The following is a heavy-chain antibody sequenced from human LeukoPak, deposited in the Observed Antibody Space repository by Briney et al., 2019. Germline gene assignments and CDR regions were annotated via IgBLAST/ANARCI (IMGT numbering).Heavy chain of an antibody. V-gene: IGHV4-34*01. Sequence: SETLSLTCTVSGGSISSYYWSWIRQPPGKGLEWIGEINHSGSTNYNPSLKSRVTISVDTSKNQFSLKLSSVTAADTAVYYSARGSEYYYDSSGYYFDYWSQGTLVTVSS. D-gene: IGHD3-22*01. CDR2: INHSGST. J-gene: IGHJ4*02. CDR1: GGSISSYY. CDR3: ARGSEYYYDSSGYYFDY.